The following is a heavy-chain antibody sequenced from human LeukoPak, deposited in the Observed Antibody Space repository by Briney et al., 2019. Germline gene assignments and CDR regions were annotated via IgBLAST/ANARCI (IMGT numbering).Heavy chain of an antibody. CDR2: VFSDGTYK. J-gene: IGHJ5*02. Sequence: PGGSLRLSCAASGFTFSSSAMHWVRQAPGKGLEWVAVVFSDGTYKYYADSVKGRFTISRDNSKNMLFLQMNSLRAEDTAVNYCAKGPLYYYGDNAWFGPWGQGTLVTVSS. CDR1: GFTFSSSA. V-gene: IGHV3-30*18. CDR3: AKGPLYYYGDNAWFGP. D-gene: IGHD4-17*01.